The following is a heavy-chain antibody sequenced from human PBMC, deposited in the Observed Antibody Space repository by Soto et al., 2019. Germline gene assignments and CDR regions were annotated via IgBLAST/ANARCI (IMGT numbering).Heavy chain of an antibody. CDR3: ARQESTTGTTNY. D-gene: IGHD1-1*01. V-gene: IGHV4-59*08. J-gene: IGHJ4*02. CDR2: IYYSGST. CDR1: GGSISSYY. Sequence: SETLSLTCTVSGGSISSYYWSWIRQPPGKGLEWIGYIYYSGSTNYSPSFQGQVTISADKSISTAYLQWSSLKASDTAMYYCARQESTTGTTNYWGQGTLVTVSS.